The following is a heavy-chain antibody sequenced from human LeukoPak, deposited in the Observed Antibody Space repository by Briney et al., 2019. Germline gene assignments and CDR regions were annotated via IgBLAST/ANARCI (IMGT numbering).Heavy chain of an antibody. CDR3: ARRGYYYDSSGYYLGGFDY. Sequence: TGGSLRLSCAASGFTFSSYSMNWVRQAPGKGLEWVSSISSSSSYIYYADSVKGRFTISRDNAKNSLYLQMNSLRAEDTAVYYCARRGYYYDSSGYYLGGFDYWGQGTLVTVSS. CDR2: ISSSSSYI. J-gene: IGHJ4*02. V-gene: IGHV3-21*01. D-gene: IGHD3-22*01. CDR1: GFTFSSYS.